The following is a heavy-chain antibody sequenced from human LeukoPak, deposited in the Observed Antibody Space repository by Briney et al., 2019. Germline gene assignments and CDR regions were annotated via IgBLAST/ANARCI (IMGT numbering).Heavy chain of an antibody. CDR1: GYTFTGYY. D-gene: IGHD6-13*01. CDR2: INLNSGGT. Sequence: ASVKVSCKASGYTFTGYYMHWVRQPPAQGLEWMGWINLNSGGTHYAQKFRGRVTMTRDTSISTAYMELSRLRSDDTAVYYCAREGSSSRFDPWGQGTLVTVSS. J-gene: IGHJ5*02. V-gene: IGHV1-2*02. CDR3: AREGSSSRFDP.